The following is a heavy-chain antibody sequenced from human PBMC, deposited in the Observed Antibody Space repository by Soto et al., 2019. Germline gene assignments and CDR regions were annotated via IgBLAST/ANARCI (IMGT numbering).Heavy chain of an antibody. J-gene: IGHJ5*02. CDR3: ARSGYDSNWFDP. Sequence: GGSLRLSCAASGFTFVNFAMSWVRQAPGKGLEWVSSISGSGGTTHYAASVKGRFTISRDNSKNTLYLQLSSLRSDDTAVYYCARSGYDSNWFDPWGQGTLVTVSS. V-gene: IGHV3-23*01. CDR1: GFTFVNFA. D-gene: IGHD5-12*01. CDR2: ISGSGGTT.